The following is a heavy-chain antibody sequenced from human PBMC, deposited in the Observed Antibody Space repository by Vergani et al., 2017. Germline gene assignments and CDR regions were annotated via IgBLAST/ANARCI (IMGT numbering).Heavy chain of an antibody. D-gene: IGHD2-21*02. V-gene: IGHV3-15*01. CDR2: IKSKTDGGTT. CDR3: TTDAGGGDSIQIYYYYYGMDV. Sequence: EVQLVESGGGLVKPGGSLRLSCAASGFTFSNAWMSWVRQAPGKGLEWVGRIKSKTDGGTTDYAAPVKGRFTISRDDSKNTLYLQMNSLKTEDTAVYYCTTDAGGGDSIQIYYYYYGMDVWGQGTTVTVSS. J-gene: IGHJ6*02. CDR1: GFTFSNAW.